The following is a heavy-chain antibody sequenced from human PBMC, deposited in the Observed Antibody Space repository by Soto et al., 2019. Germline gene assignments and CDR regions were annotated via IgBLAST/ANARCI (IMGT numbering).Heavy chain of an antibody. CDR1: GFTFSSYS. J-gene: IGHJ4*02. Sequence: GGSLRLSCAASGFTFSSYSMNWVRQAPGKGLEWVSSISSSSSYIYYADSVKGRFTISRDNAKNSLYLQMNSLRAEDTAVYYCARVYDFELERPLDYWGQGTLVTVSS. D-gene: IGHD1-1*01. CDR2: ISSSSSYI. V-gene: IGHV3-21*01. CDR3: ARVYDFELERPLDY.